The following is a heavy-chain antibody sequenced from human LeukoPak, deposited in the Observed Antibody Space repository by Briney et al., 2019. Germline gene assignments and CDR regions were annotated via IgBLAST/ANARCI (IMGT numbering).Heavy chain of an antibody. CDR1: GGSFSGYY. D-gene: IGHD6-13*01. J-gene: IGHJ4*02. CDR2: INHSGST. CDR3: ARGGSWDRIFDY. Sequence: SETLSLTCAVYGGSFSGYYWSWIRQPPGKGLEWIGEINHSGSTNYNPSLKSRVTISVDTSKNQFSLKLSSVIAADTAVYYRARGGSWDRIFDYWGQGTLVTVSS. V-gene: IGHV4-34*01.